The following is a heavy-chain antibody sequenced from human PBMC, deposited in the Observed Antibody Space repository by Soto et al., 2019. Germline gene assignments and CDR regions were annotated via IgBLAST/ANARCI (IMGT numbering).Heavy chain of an antibody. CDR2: ISYDGDHK. CDR3: AKGRSYYYYYGVDF. CDR1: GFSFSTYA. Sequence: PGGSLRLSCAASGFSFSTYAMHWVRQAPGKGLEWVAVISYDGDHKYYTDSVKGRFTISRDNSKNTLYLQMNSLRAEDTALYYCAKGRSYYYYYGVDFWGQGTTVTVSS. V-gene: IGHV3-30-3*01. J-gene: IGHJ6*02.